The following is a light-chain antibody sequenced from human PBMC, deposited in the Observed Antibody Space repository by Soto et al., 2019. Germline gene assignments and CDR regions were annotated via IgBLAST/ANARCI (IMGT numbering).Light chain of an antibody. CDR3: CSYSGRSTLV. V-gene: IGLV2-23*02. CDR1: HNDIGIYNL. Sequence: QSALTQPASVSGSPGQSITISCSGTHNDIGIYNLVSWYQHHPGKAPKLIIYDVNKRPSGISDRFSGSKSGNTASLTISGLQSEDEDDYYCCSYSGRSTLVFGGGTKLTVL. J-gene: IGLJ2*01. CDR2: DVN.